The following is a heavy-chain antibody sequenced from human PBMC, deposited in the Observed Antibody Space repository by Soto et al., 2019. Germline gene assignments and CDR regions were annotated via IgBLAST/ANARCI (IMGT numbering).Heavy chain of an antibody. V-gene: IGHV1-3*01. CDR3: ARVMKGPMIREYYFDY. CDR1: GYTFSSYA. J-gene: IGHJ4*02. CDR2: INAGNGNT. Sequence: ASVKVSCKASGYTFSSYAMHWVRQAPGQRLEWMGWINAGNGNTKYSQKFQGRVTITRDTSASTAYMELSSLRSEDTAVYYCARVMKGPMIREYYFDYWGQGALVTVSS. D-gene: IGHD3-10*01.